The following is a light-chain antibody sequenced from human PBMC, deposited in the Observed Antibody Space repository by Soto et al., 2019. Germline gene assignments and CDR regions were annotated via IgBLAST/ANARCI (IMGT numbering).Light chain of an antibody. CDR1: QSVSSSY. CDR2: GAS. V-gene: IGKV3-20*01. Sequence: IVLTQSPGTLSLSPGERATLSCRASQSVSSSYLAWYQQKPGQAPRLLIYGASTGATGIPDRFSSSGSGTDFTLTISRLEPEDFAVYYCQPYGNSPPLTFGGGTKVEIK. J-gene: IGKJ4*01. CDR3: QPYGNSPPLT.